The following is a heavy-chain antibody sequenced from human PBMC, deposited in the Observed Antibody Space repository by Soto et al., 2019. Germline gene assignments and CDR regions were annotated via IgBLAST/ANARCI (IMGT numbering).Heavy chain of an antibody. J-gene: IGHJ5*02. CDR3: ARVPRGAYYDSSGGFDP. CDR2: IIPIFGTA. Sequence: SVKVSCKASGGTFSSYAISWVRQAPGQGLEWMGGIIPIFGTANYAQKFQGRVTITADESTSTAYMELSSLRSEDTAVYYCARVPRGAYYDSSGGFDPWGQGTLVTVSS. V-gene: IGHV1-69*13. D-gene: IGHD3-22*01. CDR1: GGTFSSYA.